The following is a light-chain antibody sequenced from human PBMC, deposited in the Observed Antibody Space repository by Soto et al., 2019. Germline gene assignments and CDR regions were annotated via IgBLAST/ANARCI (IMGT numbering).Light chain of an antibody. CDR2: GAS. CDR1: QTVSDD. V-gene: IGKV3-15*01. CDR3: QQYHDWPPIT. J-gene: IGKJ3*01. Sequence: EIVMTQSPATLFVSPGERATLSSRASQTVSDDLAWYQQKPGQAPRLLIYGASTRATDIPARFSGGGSGTEFTLTISSLQSEASAIYYCQQYHDWPPITFGPGTKVNI.